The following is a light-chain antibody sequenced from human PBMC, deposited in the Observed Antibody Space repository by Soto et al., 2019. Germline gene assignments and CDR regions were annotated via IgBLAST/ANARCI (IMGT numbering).Light chain of an antibody. CDR2: EVT. CDR3: SSYTSSRTPFV. J-gene: IGLJ1*01. Sequence: QSVLTQPASVSGSPGQSITISCTGTSSDVGGYIYVSWYQQHPGKAPKLMIYEVTNRPSGVSNRFSASKSGNTASLTISGLQAEDEADYYCSSYTSSRTPFVFGTGTKVTVL. V-gene: IGLV2-14*01. CDR1: SSDVGGYIY.